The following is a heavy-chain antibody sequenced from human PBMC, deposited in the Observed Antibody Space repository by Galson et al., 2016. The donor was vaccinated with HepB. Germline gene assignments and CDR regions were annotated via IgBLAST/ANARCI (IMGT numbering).Heavy chain of an antibody. D-gene: IGHD5-12*01. J-gene: IGHJ4*02. V-gene: IGHV4-4*02. CDR1: GGFISSSNW. CDR2: IYYTGST. CDR3: ARVDSGYSGYDVVPFDY. Sequence: ETLSLTCAVSGGFISSSNWWSWVRQPPGKGLEWIGEIYYTGSTNYNPSLKSRVTIPVDTSKNHFSLTLSPVTAADTAVYYGARVDSGYSGYDVVPFDYWGQGTLVTVSS.